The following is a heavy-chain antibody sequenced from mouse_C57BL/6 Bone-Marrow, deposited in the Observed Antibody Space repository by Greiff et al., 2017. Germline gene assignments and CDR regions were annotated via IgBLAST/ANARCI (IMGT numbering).Heavy chain of an antibody. Sequence: DVQLQESGAELVRPGASVKLSCTASGFNIKDYYMHWVKQRPEQGLEWIGRIDPEDGDTEYDPKFQGKATMTADTSSHTAYLQLSSLTSEDTAVYYCTIYLIYCDGSSYEDYAMDYWGQGTSVTVSS. CDR3: TIYLIYCDGSSYEDYAMDY. J-gene: IGHJ4*01. CDR1: GFNIKDYY. V-gene: IGHV14-1*01. CDR2: IDPEDGDT. D-gene: IGHD1-1*01.